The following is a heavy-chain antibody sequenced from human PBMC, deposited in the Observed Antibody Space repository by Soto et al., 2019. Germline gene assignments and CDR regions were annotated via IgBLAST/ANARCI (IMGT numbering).Heavy chain of an antibody. Sequence: EVQLVESGGGLVQPGVSLRLSCAASGFTFSSYWMHWVRQAPGKGLVWVSRINSEGSSTSYADSVKGRFTISRAKAKNTLYLQMNSLRADATAVYYCDANYDFWSGSDYWGQGTLVTVSS. J-gene: IGHJ4*02. CDR3: DANYDFWSGSDY. CDR1: GFTFSSYW. D-gene: IGHD3-3*01. V-gene: IGHV3-74*01. CDR2: INSEGSST.